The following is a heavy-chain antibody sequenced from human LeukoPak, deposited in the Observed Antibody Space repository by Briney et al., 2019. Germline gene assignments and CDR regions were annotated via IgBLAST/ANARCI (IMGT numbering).Heavy chain of an antibody. CDR1: GGSFSGYY. CDR3: ERGPSQHAFDI. J-gene: IGHJ3*02. D-gene: IGHD2-2*01. V-gene: IGHV4-34*01. Sequence: SETLSLTCAVYGGSFSGYYWSWIRQPPGKGLEWIGEVNHSGSTNYNPSLKSRVTISVDTSKNQFSLKLSSVTAADTAVYYCERGPSQHAFDIWGQGTMVTVSS. CDR2: VNHSGST.